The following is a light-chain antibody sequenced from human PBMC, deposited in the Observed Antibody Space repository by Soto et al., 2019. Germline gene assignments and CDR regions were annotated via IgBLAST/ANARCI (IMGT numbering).Light chain of an antibody. CDR1: QTIVSW. CDR2: GMS. Sequence: DIQMTQSPSTLSAPVGDRVTITCRASQTIVSWLAWYQQKPGKAPQLLIYGMSNLESGVPSRFSGSGSGTDFTLTISSLQPDDSATYYCQQYNDYSFTFGQGTKLEIK. V-gene: IGKV1-5*03. CDR3: QQYNDYSFT. J-gene: IGKJ2*01.